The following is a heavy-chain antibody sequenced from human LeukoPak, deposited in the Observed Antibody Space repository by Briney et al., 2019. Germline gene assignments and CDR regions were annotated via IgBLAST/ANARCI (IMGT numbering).Heavy chain of an antibody. D-gene: IGHD5-18*01. V-gene: IGHV1-18*01. Sequence: ASVKVSCRASGYTFTSYGISWVRQAPGQGLEWMGWISAYNGNTNYAQKLQGRVTMTTDTSTSTAHMELRSLRSDDTAVYYCARGPNVDTTMVIDYWGQGTLVTVSS. CDR2: ISAYNGNT. CDR1: GYTFTSYG. J-gene: IGHJ4*02. CDR3: ARGPNVDTTMVIDY.